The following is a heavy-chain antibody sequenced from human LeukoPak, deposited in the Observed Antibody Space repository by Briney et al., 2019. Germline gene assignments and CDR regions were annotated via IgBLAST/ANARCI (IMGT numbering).Heavy chain of an antibody. J-gene: IGHJ6*03. Sequence: GGSLRLSCAASGFTSSSYWISWVRQAPGKGLEWVANIKQDGSEKYYVDSVKGRFTISRDNAKNSLYLQMNSLRAEDTAVYYCARGDSYGFYYYYYMDVWGKGTTVTVSS. CDR3: ARGDSYGFYYYYYMDV. D-gene: IGHD5-18*01. V-gene: IGHV3-7*01. CDR1: GFTSSSYW. CDR2: IKQDGSEK.